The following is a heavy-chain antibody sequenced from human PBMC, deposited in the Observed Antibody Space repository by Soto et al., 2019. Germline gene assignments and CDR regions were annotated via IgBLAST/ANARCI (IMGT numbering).Heavy chain of an antibody. CDR1: GFTFSDYY. V-gene: IGHV3-11*01. Sequence: QVQLVESGGGLVKPGGSPRLSCAASGFTFSDYYMSWIRQAPGKGLEWVSYISSSGSTIYYADSVKGRFTISRDNAKNSLYLQMNSLRAEDTAVYYCASISAREVTTYPNFDYWGQGTLVTVSS. J-gene: IGHJ4*02. CDR2: ISSSGSTI. D-gene: IGHD4-17*01. CDR3: ASISAREVTTYPNFDY.